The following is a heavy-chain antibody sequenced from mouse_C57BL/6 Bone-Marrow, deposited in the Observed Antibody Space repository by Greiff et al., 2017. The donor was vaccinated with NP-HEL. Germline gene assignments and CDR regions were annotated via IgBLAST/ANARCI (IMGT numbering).Heavy chain of an antibody. V-gene: IGHV5-6*01. CDR3: ARHDGYTYYFDY. J-gene: IGHJ2*01. Sequence: EVKVVESGGDLVKPGGSLKLSCAASGFTFSSYGMSWVRQTPDKRLEWVATISSGGSYTYYPDSVKGRFTISRDNAKNTLYLQRSSLKSEDTAMYYCARHDGYTYYFDYWGQGTTLTVSS. CDR1: GFTFSSYG. D-gene: IGHD2-3*01. CDR2: ISSGGSYT.